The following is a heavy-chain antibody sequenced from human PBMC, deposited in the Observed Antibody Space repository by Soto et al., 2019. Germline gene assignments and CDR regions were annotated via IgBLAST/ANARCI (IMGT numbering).Heavy chain of an antibody. CDR1: GYTFTSYA. J-gene: IGHJ4*02. D-gene: IGHD2-15*01. V-gene: IGHV1-3*01. CDR3: ARDNCSGGSCYSDHGAY. Sequence: SVNVSCKASGYTFTSYAMHWVRQTPGQRLEWMGWINAGNGNTKYSQKFQGRVTITRDTSASTAYMELSSLRSEDTAVYYCARDNCSGGSCYSDHGAYWGQGTLVTVSS. CDR2: INAGNGNT.